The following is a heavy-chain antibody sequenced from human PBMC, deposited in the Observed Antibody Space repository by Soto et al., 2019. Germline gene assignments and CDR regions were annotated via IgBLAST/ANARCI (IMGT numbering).Heavy chain of an antibody. V-gene: IGHV3-33*01. J-gene: IGHJ4*02. CDR3: ARVGGYYDNLTGPFDY. CDR1: GFTFTAYA. CDR2: ISYDGTNK. Sequence: QVQLVESGGGVVQPGRSLRLSCAASGFTFTAYAMHWVRQAPGKGLEWEAVISYDGTNKYYADSVKGRFTISRDNSKNTVFLQMNSLRAEDTAAYYCARVGGYYDNLTGPFDYWGQGTQVTVSS. D-gene: IGHD3-9*01.